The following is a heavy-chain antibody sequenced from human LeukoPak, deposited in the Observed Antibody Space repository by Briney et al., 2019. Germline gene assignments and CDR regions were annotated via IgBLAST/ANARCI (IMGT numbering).Heavy chain of an antibody. V-gene: IGHV3-30*02. CDR1: GFTFSSYG. Sequence: GGSLRLSCAASGFTFSSYGMHWVRQAPGKGLEWVAFIRYDGSNKYYADSVKGRFTISRDNSKNTLYLQMNSLRAEDTAVYYCAKLADTAMVNSFDYWGQGTLVTVSS. CDR3: AKLADTAMVNSFDY. D-gene: IGHD5-18*01. J-gene: IGHJ4*02. CDR2: IRYDGSNK.